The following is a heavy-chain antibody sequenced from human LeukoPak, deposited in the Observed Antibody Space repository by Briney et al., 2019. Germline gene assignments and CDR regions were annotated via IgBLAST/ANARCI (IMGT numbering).Heavy chain of an antibody. CDR2: IEAGNGNA. D-gene: IGHD2-15*01. J-gene: IGHJ4*02. CDR3: ARSQTHYCSGGTCNEHPFDS. CDR1: GYTFTNYA. V-gene: IGHV1-3*03. Sequence: ASVKVSCKASGYTFTNYAMHWVRQAPGQRLEWMGWIEAGNGNAKYSQEFQGRVTITTDTSASAAYMELSNLRSEDTAVYYCARSQTHYCSGGTCNEHPFDSWGQGTLVTVSS.